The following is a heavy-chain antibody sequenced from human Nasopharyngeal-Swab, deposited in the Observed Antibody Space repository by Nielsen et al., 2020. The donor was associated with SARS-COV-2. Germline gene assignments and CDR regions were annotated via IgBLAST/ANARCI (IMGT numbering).Heavy chain of an antibody. D-gene: IGHD4-17*01. CDR3: ARVITVTTSWFWFDP. CDR2: IIPIFGTA. Sequence: WVRQAPGQGLEWMGGIIPIFGTANYAQKFQGRVTITADKSTSTAYMELSSLRSEDTAVYYCARVITVTTSWFWFDPWGQGTLVTVSS. V-gene: IGHV1-69*06. J-gene: IGHJ5*02.